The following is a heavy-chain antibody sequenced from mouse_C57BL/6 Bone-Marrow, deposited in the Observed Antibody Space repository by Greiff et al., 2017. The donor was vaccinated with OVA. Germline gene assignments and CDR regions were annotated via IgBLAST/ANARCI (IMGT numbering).Heavy chain of an antibody. Sequence: VQLKESGAELVRPGASVKLSCTASGFNIKDYYMHWVKQRPEQGLEWIGWIDPENGDTEYASKFQGKATITADTSSNTAYLQLSSLTSEDTAVYYCTRDIGTFDYWGKGTTLTVSS. D-gene: IGHD2-5*01. CDR2: IDPENGDT. CDR3: TRDIGTFDY. CDR1: GFNIKDYY. V-gene: IGHV14-4*01. J-gene: IGHJ2*01.